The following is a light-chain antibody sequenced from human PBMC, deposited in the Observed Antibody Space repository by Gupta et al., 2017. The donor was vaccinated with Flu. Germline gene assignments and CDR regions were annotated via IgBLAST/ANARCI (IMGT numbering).Light chain of an antibody. CDR2: AAS. CDR1: QSISSY. CDR3: QQSDSTPRT. J-gene: IGKJ1*01. V-gene: IGKV1-39*01. Sequence: IQMTQSPSSLSASVGDRVTISCRASQSISSYLNWYQQKPGKAPNLLIYAASSLQSGVPSRFSGSGSGTDFTLTISRLQPEDFATYYCQQSDSTPRTFGQGTKVEIK.